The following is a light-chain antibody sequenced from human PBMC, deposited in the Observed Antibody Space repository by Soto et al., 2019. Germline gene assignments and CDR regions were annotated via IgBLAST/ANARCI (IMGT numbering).Light chain of an antibody. CDR1: QPLNNN. J-gene: IGKJ5*01. CDR3: QQYEKWPPSIT. CDR2: GAS. V-gene: IGKV3-15*01. Sequence: EIVMTQSPATLSVSPGDRATLSCRAGQPLNNNVAWYQHKPGQAPRLLIYGASTRATGISARFSGSGSGTGFTLTISSLQSEDFAVYYCQQYEKWPPSITFGQGTRLEIK.